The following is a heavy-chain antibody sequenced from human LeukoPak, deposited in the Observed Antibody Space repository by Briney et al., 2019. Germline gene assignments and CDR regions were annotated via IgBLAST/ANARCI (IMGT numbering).Heavy chain of an antibody. Sequence: NASETLSLTCTVSGGSISSYYWSWIRQPAGKGLEWIGRIYTSGSTNYNPSLKSRVTMSVDTSKNQFSLKLSSVTAADTAVYYCARDDGTNYYYYMDVWGKGTTVTVSS. V-gene: IGHV4-4*07. CDR3: ARDDGTNYYYYMDV. D-gene: IGHD6-13*01. CDR1: GGSISSYY. CDR2: IYTSGST. J-gene: IGHJ6*03.